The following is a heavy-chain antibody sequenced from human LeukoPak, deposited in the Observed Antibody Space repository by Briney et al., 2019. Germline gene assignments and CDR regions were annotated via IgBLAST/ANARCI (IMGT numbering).Heavy chain of an antibody. CDR3: ARASYSYDISGWVPFDY. CDR2: IYTSGST. J-gene: IGHJ4*02. D-gene: IGHD3-22*01. V-gene: IGHV4-61*02. Sequence: SETLSLTCTVSGNSISSGDYYWSWIRQPAGKGLEWIGRIYTSGSTTYNPSLKSLVTISGDTSENQFSLRLSSVTAADTAVYYCARASYSYDISGWVPFDYWGQGTLVTVSS. CDR1: GNSISSGDYY.